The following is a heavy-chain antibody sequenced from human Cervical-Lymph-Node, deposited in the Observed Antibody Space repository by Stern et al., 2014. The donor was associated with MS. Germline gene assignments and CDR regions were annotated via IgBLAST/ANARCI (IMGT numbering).Heavy chain of an antibody. D-gene: IGHD2-21*02. CDR1: GGSISSGNFY. V-gene: IGHV4-61*02. CDR3: ARATATADVFDY. Sequence: VQLVESGPGLVKPSQTLSLTCTVSGGSISSGNFYWSWIRQPAEKGLEWVGRVHTSRNTNYNPPLSSRVPVSLDTSKNQFSLKLSSATAADTAVYYCARATATADVFDYWGQGTLVTVSS. CDR2: VHTSRNT. J-gene: IGHJ4*02.